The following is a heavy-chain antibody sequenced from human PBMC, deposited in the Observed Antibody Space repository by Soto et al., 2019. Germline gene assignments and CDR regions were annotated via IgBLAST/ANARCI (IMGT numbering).Heavy chain of an antibody. Sequence: GGSLRLSCAASGFTFSSYAMSWVRQAPGKGLEWVSAISGSGGSTYYADSVKGRFTISRDNSKNTLYLQMNSLRAEDTAVYYCAKDYFLFLLWCGELSQFAYCGQGSLVTGSS. CDR1: GFTFSSYA. CDR2: ISGSGGST. D-gene: IGHD3-10*01. CDR3: AKDYFLFLLWCGELSQFAY. J-gene: IGHJ1*01. V-gene: IGHV3-23*01.